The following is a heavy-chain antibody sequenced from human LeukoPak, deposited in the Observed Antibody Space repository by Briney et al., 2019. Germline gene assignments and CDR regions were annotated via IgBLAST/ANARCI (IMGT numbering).Heavy chain of an antibody. CDR3: ASQDDYSPARYFDY. D-gene: IGHD4-11*01. V-gene: IGHV4-34*01. CDR2: INHSGST. CDR1: GGSFSGYY. J-gene: IGHJ4*02. Sequence: NPSETLSLTCAVYGGSFSGYYWSWIRQPPGKGLEWIGEINHSGSTNYNPSLKSRVTISVATSKNQFSLKLSSVTAADTAVYYCASQDDYSPARYFDYWGQGTLVTVSS.